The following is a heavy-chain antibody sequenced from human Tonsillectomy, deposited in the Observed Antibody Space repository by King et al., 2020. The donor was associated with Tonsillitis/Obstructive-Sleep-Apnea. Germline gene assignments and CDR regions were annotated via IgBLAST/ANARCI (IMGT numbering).Heavy chain of an antibody. CDR3: AREGIYDSSGYADVFDI. Sequence: VQLVESGGGVVQPGRSLRLSCAASGFTFSSYAIHWVRQAPGKGLEWVAVISYDGSNKYYADSVKSRFTISRDNSKNTLDLQMNSLRAEDTAVYYCAREGIYDSSGYADVFDIWGQGTMVTVSS. D-gene: IGHD3-22*01. J-gene: IGHJ3*02. V-gene: IGHV3-30*04. CDR2: ISYDGSNK. CDR1: GFTFSSYA.